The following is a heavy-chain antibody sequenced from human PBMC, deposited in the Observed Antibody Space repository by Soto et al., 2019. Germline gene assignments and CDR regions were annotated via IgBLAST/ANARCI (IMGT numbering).Heavy chain of an antibody. CDR3: ARGLLPYYYYGMDV. D-gene: IGHD4-17*01. V-gene: IGHV1-69*13. J-gene: IGHJ6*02. CDR1: GGTFSSYA. CDR2: IIPIFGTA. Sequence: GASVKVSCKASGGTFSSYAISWVRQAPGQGLEWMGGIIPIFGTANYAQKFQGRVTITADESTSTAYMELSSLRSEDTAVYYCARGLLPYYYYGMDVWGQGTTVTVSS.